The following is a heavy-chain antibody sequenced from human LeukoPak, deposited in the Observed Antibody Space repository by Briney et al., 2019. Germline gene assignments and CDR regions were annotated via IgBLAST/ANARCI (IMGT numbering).Heavy chain of an antibody. CDR2: LKQDGSEK. D-gene: IGHD3-16*02. J-gene: IGHJ4*02. CDR3: ARDWSSFLGELSLGYFDY. CDR1: GFIFSSYW. V-gene: IGHV3-7*03. Sequence: GGSLRLSCAASGFIFSSYWMSWVRQAPGKGLEWVANLKQDGSEKYYVDSVKGRFTISRDNAKNSLYLQMNSLRAEDTAVYYCARDWSSFLGELSLGYFDYWGQGTLVTVSS.